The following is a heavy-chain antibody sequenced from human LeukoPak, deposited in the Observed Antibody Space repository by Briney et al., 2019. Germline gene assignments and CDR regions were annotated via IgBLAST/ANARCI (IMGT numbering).Heavy chain of an antibody. CDR3: TRPMGDRNYYGSGSYRD. Sequence: PGRSLRLSCAASGFTFSSYAMHWVRQAPGKGLEWVAVISYDGSNKYYADSVKGRFTISRDNSKNTLYLQMNSLRAEDTAVYYCTRPMGDRNYYGSGSYRDWGQGTLDTVSS. V-gene: IGHV3-30-3*01. J-gene: IGHJ4*02. CDR2: ISYDGSNK. CDR1: GFTFSSYA. D-gene: IGHD3-10*01.